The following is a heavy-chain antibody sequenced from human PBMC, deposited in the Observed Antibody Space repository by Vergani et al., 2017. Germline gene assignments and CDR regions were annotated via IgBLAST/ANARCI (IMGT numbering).Heavy chain of an antibody. CDR3: ARENRGYYDSSGHWYFDL. J-gene: IGHJ2*01. V-gene: IGHV1-69*01. CDR2: IIPIFGTA. Sequence: QVQLVQSGAEVKKPGSSVKVSCKASGGTFSSYAISWVRQAPGQGLEWMGGIIPIFGTANYAQKFQGRVTITADESTSTAYMELSSLRSEDTAVDYCARENRGYYDSSGHWYFDLWGRGTLVTVSS. CDR1: GGTFSSYA. D-gene: IGHD3-22*01.